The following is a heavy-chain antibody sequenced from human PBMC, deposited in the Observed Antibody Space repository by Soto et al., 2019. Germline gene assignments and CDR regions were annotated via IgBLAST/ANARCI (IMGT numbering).Heavy chain of an antibody. CDR1: GLAVSRTA. V-gene: IGHV3-53*01. CDR2: LYTGAKT. D-gene: IGHD3-10*01. CDR3: ARAGWFGAYGMDV. J-gene: IGHJ6*02. Sequence: EVQLVESGGGLIQPGGSLGLSCQRPGLAVSRTALTWAGQAPGKGLEWVALLYTGAKTDYAASVKDRFSLSRDNVQNIVFLQMNSLRLEDTAVYHCARAGWFGAYGMDVWGQGTTVTVSS.